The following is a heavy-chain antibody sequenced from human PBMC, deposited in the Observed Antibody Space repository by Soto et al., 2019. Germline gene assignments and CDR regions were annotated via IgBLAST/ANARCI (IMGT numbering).Heavy chain of an antibody. D-gene: IGHD2-2*02. J-gene: IGHJ4*02. CDR3: ANVLGYCSIGSCYTRAGLDY. CDR2: ISSDGGNT. CDR1: GFTFSNYG. V-gene: IGHV3-30*18. Sequence: QVQLVESGGGVVQPGKSLRLSCAASGFTFSNYGMHWVRQAPGKGPEWLGVISSDGGNTWYVESARGRFSISRDNSRKSLYLQMGCLRSEEQPLYFCANVLGYCSIGSCYTRAGLDYWGRGALVTVSS.